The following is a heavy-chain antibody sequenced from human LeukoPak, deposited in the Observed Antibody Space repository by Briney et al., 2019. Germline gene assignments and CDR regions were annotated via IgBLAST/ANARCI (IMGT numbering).Heavy chain of an antibody. CDR1: GYTFTGYY. Sequence: GASVKVSCKASGYTFTGYYMHWVRQAPGQGLEWMGWINPNSGGTNYAQKFQGRVTMTRDTSFSTAYMELSRLRSDDTAVYYCASNPNADSGYDLSFDYWGQGTLVTVSS. V-gene: IGHV1-2*02. CDR2: INPNSGGT. D-gene: IGHD5-12*01. CDR3: ASNPNADSGYDLSFDY. J-gene: IGHJ4*02.